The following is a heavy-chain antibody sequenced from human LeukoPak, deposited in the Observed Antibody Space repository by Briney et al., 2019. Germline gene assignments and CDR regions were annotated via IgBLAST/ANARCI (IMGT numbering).Heavy chain of an antibody. CDR2: FYYSGST. J-gene: IGHJ2*01. D-gene: IGHD6-19*01. V-gene: IGHV4-39*01. CDR3: ARQFREQWPPYWYFDL. CDR1: GGSISSSSYY. Sequence: PSETLSLTCTVSGGSISSSSYYWGWIRQPPGKGLEWIGTFYYSGSTYYNPSLKSRVTISVDTSKNHFSLKLSSVTAADTAVYYCARQFREQWPPYWYFDLWGRGTLVTVSS.